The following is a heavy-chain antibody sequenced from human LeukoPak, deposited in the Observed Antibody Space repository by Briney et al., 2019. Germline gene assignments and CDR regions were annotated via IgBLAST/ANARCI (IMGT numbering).Heavy chain of an antibody. CDR2: ISDSGST. CDR3: ARYGSGRAYYYYMDV. V-gene: IGHV4-59*01. CDR1: GDSTSIYY. J-gene: IGHJ6*03. D-gene: IGHD3-10*01. Sequence: NPSETLSLTFTVPGDSTSIYYWSWIRQPPGKGLEWIGYISDSGSTNYNPSLKSRVTISVDTSKRQSSLKLGSVTAADTAVYYCARYGSGRAYYYYMDVWGKGTTVTVSS.